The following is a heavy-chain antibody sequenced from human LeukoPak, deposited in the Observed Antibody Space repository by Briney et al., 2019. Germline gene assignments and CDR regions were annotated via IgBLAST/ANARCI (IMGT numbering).Heavy chain of an antibody. Sequence: SETLSLTCAVYGGSFSGYYWSWIRQPPGKGLEWIGEINHSGSTNYNPSLKSRVTMSVDTSKNQFSLKLSSVTAADTAVYYCAREFYYGSGSYGYWGQGTLVTVSS. D-gene: IGHD3-10*01. CDR2: INHSGST. V-gene: IGHV4-34*01. CDR1: GGSFSGYY. CDR3: AREFYYGSGSYGY. J-gene: IGHJ4*02.